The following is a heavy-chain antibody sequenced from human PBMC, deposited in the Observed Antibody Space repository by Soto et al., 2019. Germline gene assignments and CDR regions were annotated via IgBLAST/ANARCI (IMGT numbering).Heavy chain of an antibody. Sequence: QVQLVESGGGVVQPGRSLRLSCAASGFTFSSYAMHWVRQAPGKGLECVAVISYDGSNKFYRDSVKGRFTISRDNSKKNSNSQKNSLRYEDTAVYYCARGDREDIAVVVGARPGEYGVDVWGQGTTVTVSS. CDR1: GFTFSSYA. J-gene: IGHJ6*02. CDR2: ISYDGSNK. D-gene: IGHD2-15*01. V-gene: IGHV3-30*14. CDR3: ARGDREDIAVVVGARPGEYGVDV.